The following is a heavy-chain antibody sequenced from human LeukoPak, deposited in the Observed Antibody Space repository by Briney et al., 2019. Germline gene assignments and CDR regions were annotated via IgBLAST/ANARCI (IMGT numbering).Heavy chain of an antibody. Sequence: SETLSLTCTVSGYSISSGYYWGWIRQPPGKGLEWIGSIYHSGSTYYNPSLKSRVTISVDTSKNQFSLKLSSVTAADTAVYYCARDGSAAYYDFWSGQNNWSDPWGQGTLVTVSS. D-gene: IGHD3-3*01. CDR3: ARDGSAAYYDFWSGQNNWSDP. V-gene: IGHV4-38-2*02. CDR1: GYSISSGYY. J-gene: IGHJ5*02. CDR2: IYHSGST.